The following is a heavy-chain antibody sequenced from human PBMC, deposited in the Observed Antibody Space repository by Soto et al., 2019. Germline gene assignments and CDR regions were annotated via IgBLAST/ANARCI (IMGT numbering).Heavy chain of an antibody. V-gene: IGHV4-61*08. Sequence: PSETLSLTCSVSGGSLSSDDYYWNWVRQSPGKGMEWIGYMSYTGSINYNPSLKSRVTISIDTSRNQIYLKLSSVTTADMAVYFFLRVGKFGRWSHPLDSWGQGTLVTVSS. CDR1: GGSLSSDDYY. CDR2: MSYTGSI. J-gene: IGHJ4*02. D-gene: IGHD3-16*02. CDR3: LRVGKFGRWSHPLDS.